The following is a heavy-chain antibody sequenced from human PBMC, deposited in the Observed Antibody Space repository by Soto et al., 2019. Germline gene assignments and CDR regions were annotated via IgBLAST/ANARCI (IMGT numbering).Heavy chain of an antibody. J-gene: IGHJ4*02. CDR3: ARESEDLTSNFDC. CDR2: ISSTTNYI. Sequence: PGGSLRLSCAASGFTFTRYSMNWVRQAPGKGLEWVSSISSTTNYIYYADSMKGRFTVSRDNAKNSVYLEMNSLSAEDTAVYYCARESEDLTSNFDCWGQGTLVTSPQ. V-gene: IGHV3-21*01. CDR1: GFTFTRYS.